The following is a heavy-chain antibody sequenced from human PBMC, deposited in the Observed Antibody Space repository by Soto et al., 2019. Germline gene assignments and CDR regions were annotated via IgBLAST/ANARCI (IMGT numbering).Heavy chain of an antibody. CDR2: IYYSGNI. J-gene: IGHJ4*02. CDR1: GGSISSSNW. Sequence: SETLSLTCGVSGGSISSSNWWSWVRQPPGKGLEWIGEIYYSGNINYNPSLKSRVTMSVDTSKNQFSLKLSSVTAADTAVYYCAREYYDRSGWRASDYWGPGILVTVSS. D-gene: IGHD3-22*01. CDR3: AREYYDRSGWRASDY. V-gene: IGHV4-4*02.